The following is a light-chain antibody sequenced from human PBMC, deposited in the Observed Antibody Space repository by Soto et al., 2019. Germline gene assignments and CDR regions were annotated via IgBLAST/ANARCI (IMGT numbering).Light chain of an antibody. J-gene: IGKJ1*01. Sequence: EIVMTQSRGTLSVSPGERATLFCRASQSVRSSLAWYQQKPGQAPRLFIYDASTRATGIPARFSGSGSGTEFTLTISSLQSEDFAVYYCQQYNSWPKTFGQGTKVDIK. CDR1: QSVRSS. CDR2: DAS. CDR3: QQYNSWPKT. V-gene: IGKV3-15*01.